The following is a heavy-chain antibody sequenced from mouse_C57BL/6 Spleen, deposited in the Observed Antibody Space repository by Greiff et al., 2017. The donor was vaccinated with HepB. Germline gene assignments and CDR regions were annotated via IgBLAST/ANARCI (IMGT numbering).Heavy chain of an antibody. D-gene: IGHD1-1*01. V-gene: IGHV7-1*01. J-gene: IGHJ3*01. CDR1: GFTFSDFY. Sequence: EVKLMESGGGLVQSGRSLRLSCATSGFTFSDFYMEWVRQAPGKGLEWIAASRNKANDYTTEYSASVKGRFIVSRDTSQSILYLQMNALRAEDTAIYYCARDNYYGSSYAFAYWGQGTLVTVSA. CDR2: SRNKANDYTT. CDR3: ARDNYYGSSYAFAY.